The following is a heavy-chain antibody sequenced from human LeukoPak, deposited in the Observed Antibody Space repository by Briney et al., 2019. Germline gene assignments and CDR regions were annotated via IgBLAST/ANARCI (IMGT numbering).Heavy chain of an antibody. CDR2: IIPIFGTA. CDR3: ARGPSDLQAFDI. Sequence: SVKVSCKASGGTFSSYAISWVRQAPGQGLEWMGGIIPIFGTANYAQKFQGRVTITTDESTSTAYMELSSLRSEDTAVYYCARGPSDLQAFDIWGQGTMVTVSS. D-gene: IGHD3-3*01. V-gene: IGHV1-69*05. J-gene: IGHJ3*02. CDR1: GGTFSSYA.